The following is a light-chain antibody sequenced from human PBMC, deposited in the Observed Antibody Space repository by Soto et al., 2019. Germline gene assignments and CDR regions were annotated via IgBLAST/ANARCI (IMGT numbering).Light chain of an antibody. CDR2: GAS. Sequence: AIRMTQSPSSLSASTLDTVTITFLASQDIGSVLAWYQQKPGTAPKVLISGASNLHGGVPSRFSGSGSRTDFTLTITHLQSEDFATYYCQHYINYPITFGQGTRLEIK. CDR3: QHYINYPIT. V-gene: IGKV1-8*01. CDR1: QDIGSV. J-gene: IGKJ5*01.